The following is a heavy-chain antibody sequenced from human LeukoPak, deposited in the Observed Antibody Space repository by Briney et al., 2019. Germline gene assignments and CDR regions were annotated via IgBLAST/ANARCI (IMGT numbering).Heavy chain of an antibody. CDR3: AKHTIVGATTGYFDY. Sequence: GASVKVSCKASGYTFTSYAMSWVRQAPGKGLEWVSAISGSGGSTYYADSVKGRFTISRDNSKNTLYLQMNSLRAEDTAVYYCAKHTIVGATTGYFDYWGQGTLVTVSS. D-gene: IGHD1-26*01. J-gene: IGHJ4*02. CDR1: GYTFTSYA. V-gene: IGHV3-23*01. CDR2: ISGSGGST.